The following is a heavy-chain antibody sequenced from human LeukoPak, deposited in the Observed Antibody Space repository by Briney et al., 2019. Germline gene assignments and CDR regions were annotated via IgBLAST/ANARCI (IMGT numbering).Heavy chain of an antibody. Sequence: GSLRLSCAASGFTFSSYGMHWVRQAPGKGLEWVAVISYDGSNKYYADSVKGRFTISRDNSKNTLYLQMNSLRAEDTAVYYCAKKKVVITSGWYFDLWGRGTLVTVSS. CDR2: ISYDGSNK. V-gene: IGHV3-30*18. J-gene: IGHJ2*01. CDR1: GFTFSSYG. CDR3: AKKKVVITSGWYFDL. D-gene: IGHD3-22*01.